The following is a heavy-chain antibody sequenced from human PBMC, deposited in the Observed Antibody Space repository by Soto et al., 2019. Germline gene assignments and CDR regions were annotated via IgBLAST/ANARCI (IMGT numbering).Heavy chain of an antibody. Sequence: EVQLMESGGGLVQPGGSLRLSCAASEFSFSSYAMNWVRQAPGKGLAWVSAISATGTNTYYADSVKGRFTISRDNSKRTLFLQMDSLSPEETAVYYCATYSSAFDYWGQGNLVTVSS. V-gene: IGHV3-23*01. CDR2: ISATGTNT. CDR1: EFSFSSYA. J-gene: IGHJ4*02. CDR3: ATYSSAFDY. D-gene: IGHD6-25*01.